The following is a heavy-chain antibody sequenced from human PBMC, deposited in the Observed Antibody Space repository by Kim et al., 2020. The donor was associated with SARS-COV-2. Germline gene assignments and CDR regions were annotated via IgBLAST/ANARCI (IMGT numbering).Heavy chain of an antibody. CDR3: ARGLLYCSSTSCPYGGYYYYYGMDV. D-gene: IGHD2-2*01. Sequence: SETLSLTCAVYGGSFSGYYWSWIRQPPGKGLEWIGEINHSGSTNYNPSLKSRVTISVDTSKNQFSLKLSSVTAADTAVYYCARGLLYCSSTSCPYGGYYYYYGMDVWGQGTTVTVSS. V-gene: IGHV4-34*01. J-gene: IGHJ6*02. CDR2: INHSGST. CDR1: GGSFSGYY.